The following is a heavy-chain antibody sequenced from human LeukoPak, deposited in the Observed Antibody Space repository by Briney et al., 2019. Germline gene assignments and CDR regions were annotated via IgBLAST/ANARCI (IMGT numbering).Heavy chain of an antibody. Sequence: ASVTVSCKASGYTFTSYYMHWVRQAPGQGLEWMGIINPSGGSTSYAQKFQGRVTMTRDTSTSTVYMELSSLRSEDTAVYYCARVMNDILTGYRLGAFDIWGQGTMVTVSS. J-gene: IGHJ3*02. CDR3: ARVMNDILTGYRLGAFDI. D-gene: IGHD3-9*01. CDR2: INPSGGST. V-gene: IGHV1-46*01. CDR1: GYTFTSYY.